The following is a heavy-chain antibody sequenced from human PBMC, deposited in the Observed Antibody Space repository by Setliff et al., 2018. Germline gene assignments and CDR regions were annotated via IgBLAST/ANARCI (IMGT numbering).Heavy chain of an antibody. V-gene: IGHV4-59*08. J-gene: IGHJ4*02. CDR2: IYSSGST. Sequence: KTSETLSLTCTVSDVSISGYYWNWIRQPPWGGLEWIGYIYSSGSTNYNPSLKSRVTMSVDTSKNQFSLKLTSVTAAGTAVYYCARGINTVSWTPKYWGQGTLVTVSS. CDR1: DVSISGYY. CDR3: ARGINTVSWTPKY. D-gene: IGHD2-2*02.